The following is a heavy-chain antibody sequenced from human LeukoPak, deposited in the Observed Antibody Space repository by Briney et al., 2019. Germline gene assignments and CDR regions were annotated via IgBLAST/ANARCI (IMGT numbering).Heavy chain of an antibody. CDR2: IKSKTDGGTT. J-gene: IGHJ3*02. V-gene: IGHV3-15*01. D-gene: IGHD3-3*01. Sequence: GGSLRLSCAASGFTFSNAWMSWVRQAPGKGLEWVGRIKSKTDGGTTDYAAPVKGRFTISRDDSKNTLYLQMNSLRAEDTAVYYCAKDWNAFDIWGQGTMVTVSS. CDR1: GFTFSNAW. CDR3: AKDWNAFDI.